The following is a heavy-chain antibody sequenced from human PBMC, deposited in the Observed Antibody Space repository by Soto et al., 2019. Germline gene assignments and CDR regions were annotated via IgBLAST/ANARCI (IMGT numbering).Heavy chain of an antibody. D-gene: IGHD5-18*01. V-gene: IGHV4-59*01. CDR1: GGSISSYY. CDR3: ARGGSYGPLNNWFDP. Sequence: PSETLSLTCTFSGGSISSYYWSWIRQPPGKGLEWIGYIYYSGSTNYNPSLKSRVTISVDTSKNQFSLKLSSVTAADTAVYYCARGGSYGPLNNWFDPWGQGTLVTVSS. J-gene: IGHJ5*02. CDR2: IYYSGST.